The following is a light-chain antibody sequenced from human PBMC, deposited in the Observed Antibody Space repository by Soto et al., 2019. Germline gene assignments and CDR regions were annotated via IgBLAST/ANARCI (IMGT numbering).Light chain of an antibody. Sequence: QAVVTQPPSVSGAPGQRVTISCTGRSSNIGAGYDVHWYQRLPGTAPKVLIYGNNNRPSGVPDRFSGSKSGTSASLAITGLQAEDEADYYCQSYDSSLSGSYVFGTGTKLTVL. CDR1: SSNIGAGYD. V-gene: IGLV1-40*01. CDR3: QSYDSSLSGSYV. CDR2: GNN. J-gene: IGLJ1*01.